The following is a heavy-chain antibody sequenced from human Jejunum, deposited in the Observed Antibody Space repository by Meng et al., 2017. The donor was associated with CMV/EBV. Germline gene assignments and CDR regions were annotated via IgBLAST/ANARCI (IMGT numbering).Heavy chain of an antibody. CDR3: ATYYTGNYYFFDF. Sequence: SGFSFSSHAMSWVRQAPGKGLEWVSTITNSASKTSYADSVKGRFTISRDNSKNTLYLQMNSLRAEDTALYYCATYYTGNYYFFDFWGQGTLVTVSS. CDR2: ITNSASKT. CDR1: GFSFSSHA. V-gene: IGHV3-23*01. D-gene: IGHD3-3*01. J-gene: IGHJ4*02.